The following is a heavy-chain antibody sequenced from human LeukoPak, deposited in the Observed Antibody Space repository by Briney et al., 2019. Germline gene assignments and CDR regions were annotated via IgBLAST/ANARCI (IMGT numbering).Heavy chain of an antibody. D-gene: IGHD2-2*01. J-gene: IGHJ3*02. Sequence: SVXXSCKASGGTFSSYTISWVRQAPGQGIEWMGRIIPILGIANYAQKFQGRVTITADKSTRKAYMEVSRLRSEDTAVYYCAREKGYCSSTSCSDAFDIWGQGTMVTVSS. CDR1: GGTFSSYT. CDR2: IIPILGIA. CDR3: AREKGYCSSTSCSDAFDI. V-gene: IGHV1-69*04.